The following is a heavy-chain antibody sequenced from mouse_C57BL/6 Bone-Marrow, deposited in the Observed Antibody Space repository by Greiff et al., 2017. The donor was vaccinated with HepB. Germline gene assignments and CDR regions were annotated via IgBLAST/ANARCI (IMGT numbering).Heavy chain of an antibody. Sequence: EVQLQQSGTVLARPGASVKMSCKTSGYTFTSYWMHWVKQRPGQGLEWIGAIYPGNSDTSYNQKFQGKAKLTAVTSASTAYMELSSLTNEDSAVYYCTRHYGTRFAYWGQGTLVTVSA. CDR1: GYTFTSYW. CDR3: TRHYGTRFAY. CDR2: IYPGNSDT. D-gene: IGHD1-1*01. V-gene: IGHV1-5*01. J-gene: IGHJ3*01.